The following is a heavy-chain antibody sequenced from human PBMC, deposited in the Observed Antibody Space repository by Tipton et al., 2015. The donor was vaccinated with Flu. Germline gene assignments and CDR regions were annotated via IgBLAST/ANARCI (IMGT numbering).Heavy chain of an antibody. V-gene: IGHV1-69*11. Sequence: QVQLVQSGAEVKKPGSSVKVSCKASGGTFSTNAISWVRQAPGQGLEWMGRFIPVLETPNYAQKFQGRITITADESTSTGYMELNSLRSEDTAVYYCATPGDYGAGSRVAFDIWGQGTLVTVSS. CDR1: GGTFSTNA. D-gene: IGHD3-10*01. CDR3: ATPGDYGAGSRVAFDI. CDR2: FIPVLETP. J-gene: IGHJ3*02.